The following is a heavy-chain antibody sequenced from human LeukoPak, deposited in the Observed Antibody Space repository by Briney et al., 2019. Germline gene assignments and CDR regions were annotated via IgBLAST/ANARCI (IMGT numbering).Heavy chain of an antibody. J-gene: IGHJ4*02. CDR3: ARVSRGYDILY. V-gene: IGHV4-34*01. D-gene: IGHD3-9*01. CDR2: INHSGST. CDR1: GGSFSGYY. Sequence: SETLSLTCAVYGGSFSGYYWSWIRQPPGKGLEWIGEINHSGSTNYNPSLKSQVTISVDTSKNHFALNLSSVTAADTAVYYCARVSRGYDILYWGQGTLVTVSS.